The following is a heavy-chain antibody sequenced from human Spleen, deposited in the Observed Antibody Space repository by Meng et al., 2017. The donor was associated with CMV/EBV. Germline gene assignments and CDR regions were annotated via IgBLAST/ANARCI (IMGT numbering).Heavy chain of an antibody. CDR3: AKELNYDFWSGSGWGYGMDV. V-gene: IGHV3-43*01. CDR2: ISWDGGST. J-gene: IGHJ6*02. Sequence: GESLKISCAASGFTFDDYTMHWVRQAPGKGLEWVSLISWDGGSTYYADSVKGRFTISRDNSKNSLYLQMNSLRTEDTALYYCAKELNYDFWSGSGWGYGMDVWGQGTTVTVSS. D-gene: IGHD3-3*01. CDR1: GFTFDDYT.